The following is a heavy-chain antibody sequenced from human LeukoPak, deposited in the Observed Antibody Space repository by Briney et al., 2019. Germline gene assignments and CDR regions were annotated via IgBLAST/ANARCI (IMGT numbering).Heavy chain of an antibody. CDR2: ISSSGSTR. CDR3: TRVQTTVTTLDY. V-gene: IGHV3-48*03. Sequence: GGSLRLSSAASGFTFSSYEMNWVRQAPGKGLAWVSYISSSGSTRYYADSVKGRFTISRDNAKNSLYLQMNSLRAEDTAVYYCTRVQTTVTTLDYWGQGTLVTVSS. CDR1: GFTFSSYE. D-gene: IGHD4-17*01. J-gene: IGHJ4*02.